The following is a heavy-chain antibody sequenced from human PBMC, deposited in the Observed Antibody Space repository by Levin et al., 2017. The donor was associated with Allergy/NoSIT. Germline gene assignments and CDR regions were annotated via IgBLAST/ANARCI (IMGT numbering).Heavy chain of an antibody. Sequence: PSETLSLTCTVSGGSISSYYWSWIRQPPGKGLEWIGYIYYSGSTNYNPSLKSRVTISVDTSKNQFSLKLSSVTAADTAVYYCARALRSIAAAGLYYFDYWGQGTLVTVSS. V-gene: IGHV4-59*01. D-gene: IGHD6-13*01. CDR1: GGSISSYY. CDR3: ARALRSIAAAGLYYFDY. CDR2: IYYSGST. J-gene: IGHJ4*02.